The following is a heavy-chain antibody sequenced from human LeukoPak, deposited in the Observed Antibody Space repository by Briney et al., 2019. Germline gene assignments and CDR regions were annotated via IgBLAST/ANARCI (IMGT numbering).Heavy chain of an antibody. Sequence: GGSLRLSCAASGFTFSSYSMNWVRQAPGKGLEWVSYISSSSTIYYADSVKGRFTISRDNAKNSLYLQMNSLRDEDTAVYYCARDPPLRYFDWLQSYGMDVWGQGTTVTVSS. V-gene: IGHV3-48*02. J-gene: IGHJ6*02. D-gene: IGHD3-9*01. CDR2: ISSSSTI. CDR3: ARDPPLRYFDWLQSYGMDV. CDR1: GFTFSSYS.